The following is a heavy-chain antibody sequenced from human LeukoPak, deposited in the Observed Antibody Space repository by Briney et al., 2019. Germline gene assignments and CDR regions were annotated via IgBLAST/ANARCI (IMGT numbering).Heavy chain of an antibody. CDR1: GFTFISYG. D-gene: IGHD2-21*02. CDR3: TRELPREVTLDY. V-gene: IGHV3-74*01. J-gene: IGHJ4*01. CDR2: INTDGSST. Sequence: SGGSLRLSCAASGFTFISYGMQWVRQAPGKGLVWVSRINTDGSSTSYADSVKGRFTVSRDNAKNTVHLQVNSLRAEDTAVYFCTRELPREVTLDYWGQGTLVTVSS.